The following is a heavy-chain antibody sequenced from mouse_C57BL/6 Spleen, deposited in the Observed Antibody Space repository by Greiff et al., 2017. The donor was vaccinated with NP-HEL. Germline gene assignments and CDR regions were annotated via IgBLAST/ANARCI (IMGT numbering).Heavy chain of an antibody. CDR3: VRDPCYGSSYDWYFDV. D-gene: IGHD1-1*01. J-gene: IGHJ1*03. CDR2: IRSKSSNYAT. Sequence: EVQLVESGGGLVQPKGSLKLSCAASGFTFNTYAMHWVRQAPGKGLEWVARIRSKSSNYATYYSDSVKDRFTISRDDSQRMIYLQMNNLKTEDTAMYYGVRDPCYGSSYDWYFDVWGTGTTVTVSS. V-gene: IGHV10-3*01. CDR1: GFTFNTYA.